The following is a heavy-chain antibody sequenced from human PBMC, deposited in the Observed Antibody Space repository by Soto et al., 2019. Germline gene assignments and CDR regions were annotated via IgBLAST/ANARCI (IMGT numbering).Heavy chain of an antibody. J-gene: IGHJ4*01. Sequence: SVKVSCKASGGTFSSYAISWVRQAPGQGLEWMGGIIPIFGTANYAQKFQGRVTITADESTSTAYMELSSLRSEDTAVYYCAREGGGGYYDSSGYQNPRGYFDYWG. CDR2: IIPIFGTA. V-gene: IGHV1-69*13. CDR1: GGTFSSYA. D-gene: IGHD3-22*01. CDR3: AREGGGGYYDSSGYQNPRGYFDY.